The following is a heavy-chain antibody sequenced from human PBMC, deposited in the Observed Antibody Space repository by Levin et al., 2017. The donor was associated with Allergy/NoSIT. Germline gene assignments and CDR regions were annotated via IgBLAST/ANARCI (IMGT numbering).Heavy chain of an antibody. CDR2: IIPILGIA. CDR1: GGTFSSYA. Sequence: SVKVSCKASGGTFSSYAISWVRQAPGQGLEWMGRIIPILGIANYAQKFQGRVTITADKSTSTAYMELSSLRSEDTAVYYCARAPLGYCSSTSCHDPFFDYWGQGTLVTVSS. CDR3: ARAPLGYCSSTSCHDPFFDY. D-gene: IGHD2-2*01. V-gene: IGHV1-69*04. J-gene: IGHJ4*02.